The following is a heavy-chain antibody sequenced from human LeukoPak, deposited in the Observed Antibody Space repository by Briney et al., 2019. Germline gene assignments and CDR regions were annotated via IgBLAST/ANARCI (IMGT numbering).Heavy chain of an antibody. V-gene: IGHV1-18*01. Sequence: RASVKVSCKTSGYTFTNYGISWVRQAPGQGLEWMGWISGYNGKTNYVQKFRGRVAMTADASTSTVYMELRSLRSDDTAVYYCARGITLNYWGQGTLVTVPS. CDR3: ARGITLNY. D-gene: IGHD3-3*01. CDR1: GYTFTNYG. CDR2: ISGYNGKT. J-gene: IGHJ4*02.